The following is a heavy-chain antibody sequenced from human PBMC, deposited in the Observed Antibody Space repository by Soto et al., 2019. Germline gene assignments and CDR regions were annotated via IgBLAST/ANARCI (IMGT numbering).Heavy chain of an antibody. CDR1: GGSFTGHF. CDR3: ARAKFESTGWHQFDI. V-gene: IGHV4-34*01. D-gene: IGHD7-27*01. CDR2: VSHSGNT. J-gene: IGHJ4*02. Sequence: SETLSLTCTVSGGSFTGHFLSWVRQPPGKGLEWIGEVSHSGNTKYYPSLRSRVTLSVDSSKNQISLALTSVTAADTAVYYCARAKFESTGWHQFDIWGQGKLVTV.